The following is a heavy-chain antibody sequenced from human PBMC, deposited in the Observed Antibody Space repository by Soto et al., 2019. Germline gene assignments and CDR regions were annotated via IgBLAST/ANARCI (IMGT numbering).Heavy chain of an antibody. D-gene: IGHD1-1*01. CDR1: GFTFSAYW. V-gene: IGHV3-7*01. Sequence: EVHLEESGGGLVQPGGSLRLSCAASGFTFSAYWMNWVRQAPGKGLEWVANINEDGSEYNDVASVKGRFTISRDNAKNSLFLQMNALRVEDTAVYYCARTGDGHHDFLNYWGQGILVSVSS. CDR2: INEDGSEY. CDR3: ARTGDGHHDFLNY. J-gene: IGHJ4*02.